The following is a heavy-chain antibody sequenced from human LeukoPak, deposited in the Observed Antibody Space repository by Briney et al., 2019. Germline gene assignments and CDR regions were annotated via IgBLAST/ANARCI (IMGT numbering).Heavy chain of an antibody. D-gene: IGHD3-10*01. V-gene: IGHV4-59*12. CDR3: ARLVPYYGSGRYYYYMDV. CDR1: GGSISSYY. CDR2: IYYSGST. J-gene: IGHJ6*03. Sequence: PSETLSLTCTVSGGSISSYYWSWIRQPPGKGLEWIGYIYYSGSTNYNPSLKSRVTISVDTSKNQFSLKLSSVTAADTAVYYCARLVPYYGSGRYYYYMDVWGKGTTVTISS.